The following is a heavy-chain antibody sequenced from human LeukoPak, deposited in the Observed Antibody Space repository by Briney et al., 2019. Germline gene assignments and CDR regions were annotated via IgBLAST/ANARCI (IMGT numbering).Heavy chain of an antibody. D-gene: IGHD2-2*01. J-gene: IGHJ3*02. CDR2: VSGNGADT. V-gene: IGHV3-23*01. Sequence: GGSLRLSCAASGFTFSTNAMSWVRQAPGKGLEWVSAVSGNGADTYYAGSVKGRFTISRDNSKNTLYLQMNSLRAEDTAVYYCASHIPSHDAFDIWGQGTMVTVSS. CDR3: ASHIPSHDAFDI. CDR1: GFTFSTNA.